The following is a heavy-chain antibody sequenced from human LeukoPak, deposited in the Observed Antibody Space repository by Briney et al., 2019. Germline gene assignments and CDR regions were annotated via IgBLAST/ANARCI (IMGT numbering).Heavy chain of an antibody. J-gene: IGHJ4*02. D-gene: IGHD6-13*01. Sequence: ASVKVSCKASGYTFTSYYMHWVRQAPGQGLEWMGIINPSGGSTSYAQKFQGRVTMTRDTPTSTIYMELSSLRSEDTAVYYCASPEAAAAHGGFDYWGQGTLVTVSS. CDR3: ASPEAAAAHGGFDY. CDR2: INPSGGST. V-gene: IGHV1-46*01. CDR1: GYTFTSYY.